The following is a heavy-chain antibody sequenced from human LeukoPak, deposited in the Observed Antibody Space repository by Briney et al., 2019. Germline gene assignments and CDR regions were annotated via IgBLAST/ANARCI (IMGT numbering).Heavy chain of an antibody. V-gene: IGHV3-11*01. CDR1: GFTFSDYY. Sequence: GGSLRLSCAASGFTFSDYYMSWIRQAPGKGLEWVSYISSSGSTIYYADSVKGRFTISRDNAKHSLYLQMNSLRAEDTAVYYCARSGYDFWSGHPVGYFDYWGQGTLVTVSS. D-gene: IGHD3-3*01. J-gene: IGHJ4*02. CDR2: ISSSGSTI. CDR3: ARSGYDFWSGHPVGYFDY.